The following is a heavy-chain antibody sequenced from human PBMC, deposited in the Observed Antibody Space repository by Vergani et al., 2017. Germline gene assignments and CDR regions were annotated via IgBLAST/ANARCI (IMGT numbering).Heavy chain of an antibody. J-gene: IGHJ2*01. CDR2: IYYSGST. Sequence: QLQLQESGPGLVKPSETLSLTCTVSGGSISSSSYYWGWIRQPPGKGLEWIGSIYYSGSTNYNPSLKSRVTISVDTSKNQFSLKLSSVTAADTAVYYCARQGWGSIYWYFDLWGRGTLVTVSS. CDR1: GGSISSSSYY. V-gene: IGHV4-39*01. CDR3: ARQGWGSIYWYFDL. D-gene: IGHD3-16*01.